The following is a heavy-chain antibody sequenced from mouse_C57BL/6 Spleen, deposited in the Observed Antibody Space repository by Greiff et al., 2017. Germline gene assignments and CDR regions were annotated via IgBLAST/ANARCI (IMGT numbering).Heavy chain of an antibody. D-gene: IGHD2-4*01. CDR1: GYTFTSYW. CDR3: ARVNDYDEEGFDY. V-gene: IGHV1-64*01. J-gene: IGHJ2*01. CDR2: IHPNSGST. Sequence: QVQLKQPGAELVKPGASVKLSCKASGYTFTSYWMHWVKQRPGQGLEWIGMIHPNSGSTNYNEKFKSKATLTVDKSSSTAYMQLSSLTSEDSAVYYCARVNDYDEEGFDYWGQGTTLTVSS.